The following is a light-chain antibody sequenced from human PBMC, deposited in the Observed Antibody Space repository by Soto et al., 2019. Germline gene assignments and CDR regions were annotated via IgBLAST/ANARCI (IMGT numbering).Light chain of an antibody. Sequence: QSVLTQPASVSGSPGQSITISCTGTSSDVGGYNYVSWYQQHPGKAPKLMIYEVSNRPSGVSNRFSGSKSGTTASLTISGLQAEDEADYYCSSYTSSSLVVFGTGTKVPVL. V-gene: IGLV2-14*01. CDR3: SSYTSSSLVV. CDR2: EVS. CDR1: SSDVGGYNY. J-gene: IGLJ1*01.